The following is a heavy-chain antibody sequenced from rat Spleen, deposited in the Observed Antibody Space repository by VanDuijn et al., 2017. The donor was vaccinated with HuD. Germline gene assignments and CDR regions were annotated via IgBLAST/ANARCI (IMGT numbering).Heavy chain of an antibody. CDR3: ATSGYTYYGYTWFAY. Sequence: EVQLVESGGGLVQPGRSLKLSCAASGFTFSNYDMAWVRQAPKKGLEWVATIIYDGSRTYYRDSVKGRFTISRDNAKSTLYLQMDSLRSEDTATYYCATSGYTYYGYTWFAYWGQGTLVTVSS. V-gene: IGHV5S10*01. J-gene: IGHJ3*01. D-gene: IGHD1-9*01. CDR1: GFTFSNYD. CDR2: IIYDGSRT.